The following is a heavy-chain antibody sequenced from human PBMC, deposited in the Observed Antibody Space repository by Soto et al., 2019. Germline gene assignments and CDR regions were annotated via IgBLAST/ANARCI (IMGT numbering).Heavy chain of an antibody. CDR1: GYTLTELS. V-gene: IGHV1-24*01. D-gene: IGHD4-4*01. CDR3: ATILQPLTGANWFDP. CDR2: FDPEDGET. Sequence: ASVKVSCKVSGYTLTELSMHWVRQAPGKGLEWMGGFDPEDGETIYAQKFQGRVTMTEDTSTDTAYMELSSLRSEDTAVYYCATILQPLTGANWFDPWGQGTLVTVSS. J-gene: IGHJ5*02.